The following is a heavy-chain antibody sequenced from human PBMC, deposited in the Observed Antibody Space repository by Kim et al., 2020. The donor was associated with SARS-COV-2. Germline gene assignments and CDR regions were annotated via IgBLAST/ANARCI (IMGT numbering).Heavy chain of an antibody. V-gene: IGHV3-21*01. Sequence: GGSLRLSCAASGFTFSSYSMNWVRQAPGKGLEWVSSISSSSSYIYYADSVKGRFTISRDNAKNSLYLQMNSLRAEDTAVYYCARDPDLAAAGIWGQGTLVTVSS. CDR1: GFTFSSYS. J-gene: IGHJ4*02. CDR2: ISSSSSYI. D-gene: IGHD6-13*01. CDR3: ARDPDLAAAGI.